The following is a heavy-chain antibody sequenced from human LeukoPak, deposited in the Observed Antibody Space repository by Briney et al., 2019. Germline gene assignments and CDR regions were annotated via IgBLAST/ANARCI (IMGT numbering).Heavy chain of an antibody. J-gene: IGHJ6*02. CDR1: GFTFSFYA. CDR2: ISGSGGST. CDR3: AKDRVYSSGSYGMDV. D-gene: IGHD6-19*01. Sequence: GGSLRLSCAASGFTFSFYAMSWVRQAPGKGLEWVSAISGSGGSTYYADSVKGRFTISRDNPKNTLYLQMNSLRAEDTGVYYCAKDRVYSSGSYGMDVWGQGTTVTVSS. V-gene: IGHV3-23*01.